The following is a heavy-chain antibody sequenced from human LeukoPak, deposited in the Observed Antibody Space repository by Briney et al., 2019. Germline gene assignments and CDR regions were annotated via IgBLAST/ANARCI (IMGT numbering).Heavy chain of an antibody. CDR2: IYHSGST. V-gene: IGHV4-38-2*01. D-gene: IGHD3-22*01. CDR1: GYSISSGYY. J-gene: IGHJ4*02. CDR3: ARGVGTYSSGYYYYDYFDY. Sequence: SETPSLTCAVSGYSISSGYYWGWIRQPPGKGLEWIGSIYHSGSTYYNPSLKSRVTISVDTSKNQFSLKLSSVTAADTAVYYCARGVGTYSSGYYYYDYFDYWGQGTLVTVSS.